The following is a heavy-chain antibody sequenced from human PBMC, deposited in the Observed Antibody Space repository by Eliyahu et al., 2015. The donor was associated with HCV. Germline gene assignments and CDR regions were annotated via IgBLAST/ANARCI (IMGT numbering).Heavy chain of an antibody. Sequence: QVRLQESGPGLVEPSQTLSLXXTXXGDSISXGGYFWXXIRQHPGKDLEWIGYMYNSGSTYYNPSLKSRVTISADTSENQFSLKLSSVSAADTAVYYCAKLGYCSTTTCPRGGGFDIWDQGTLVTVSS. J-gene: IGHJ3*02. CDR1: GDSISXGGYF. CDR3: AKLGYCSTTTCPRGGGFDI. D-gene: IGHD2-2*01. CDR2: MYNSGST. V-gene: IGHV4-31*04.